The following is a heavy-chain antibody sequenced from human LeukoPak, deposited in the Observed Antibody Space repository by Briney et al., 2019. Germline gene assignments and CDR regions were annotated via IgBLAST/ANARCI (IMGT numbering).Heavy chain of an antibody. J-gene: IGHJ4*02. CDR3: TTVDYGDLTPAASSDY. V-gene: IGHV3-23*01. D-gene: IGHD4-17*01. CDR2: ISGSGGST. Sequence: PGGSLRLSCAASGFTFSSYAMSWVRQAPGKGLEWVSAISGSGGSTYYADSVKGRFTISRDDLGDTLYLQMNSLKIEDTAVYYCTTVDYGDLTPAASSDYWGQGTLVTVSS. CDR1: GFTFSSYA.